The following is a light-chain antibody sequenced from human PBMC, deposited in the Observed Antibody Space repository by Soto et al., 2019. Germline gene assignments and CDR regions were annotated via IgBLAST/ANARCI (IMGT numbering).Light chain of an antibody. Sequence: QSVLAQPTSVSGSPGQSIAISCTGTSTDVGGYNYVSWHQQQPGKAPKVLISVVSNRPSGVSNRFSGSKSGNTASLTISGLQAEDEADYYCSSYRSGGTFVFGSGTKVTAL. J-gene: IGLJ1*01. CDR1: STDVGGYNY. CDR3: SSYRSGGTFV. V-gene: IGLV2-14*01. CDR2: VVS.